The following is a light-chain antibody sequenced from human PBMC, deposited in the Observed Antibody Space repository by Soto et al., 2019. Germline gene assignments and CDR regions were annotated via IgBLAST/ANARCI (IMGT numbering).Light chain of an antibody. CDR2: RAS. Sequence: DIQMTQSPATLSASVGDRVTITCRASQSISDWLAWYQQRPGKAPKVLIYRASSLESGVPSRFSGSGFGTEFTLTISSLQHDDFDPYYCQQYNNYQVTFGQGTKVDIK. CDR3: QQYNNYQVT. J-gene: IGKJ2*01. CDR1: QSISDW. V-gene: IGKV1-5*03.